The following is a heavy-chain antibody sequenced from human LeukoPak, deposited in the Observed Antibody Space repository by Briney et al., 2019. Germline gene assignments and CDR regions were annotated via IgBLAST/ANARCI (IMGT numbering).Heavy chain of an antibody. CDR1: GFTFSSYP. CDR3: AKVLSTTLSYWYGMDV. V-gene: IGHV3-23*01. D-gene: IGHD1-14*01. J-gene: IGHJ6*02. CDR2: VSASGDRT. Sequence: GGSLRLSCAASGFTFSSYPMIWIRRAPGKGPEPVSSVSASGDRTYYADSVKGRFTTSRDNSKNTVYLQTNGLRAEDTAVYYCAKVLSTTLSYWYGMDVWGQGTTVTVSS.